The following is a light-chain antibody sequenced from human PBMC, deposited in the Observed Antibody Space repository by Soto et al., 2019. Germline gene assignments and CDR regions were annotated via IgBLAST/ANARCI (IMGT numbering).Light chain of an antibody. CDR1: QSVSGW. CDR3: QQYERYPLT. CDR2: SAS. J-gene: IGKJ4*01. V-gene: IGKV1-5*03. Sequence: DIQMTQSPSTLSASVGDRVIITCRASQSVSGWLAWYRQKPGKAPELLIYSASTLETGVPSRFSGSGSGTDFTLTVSNLQREDFATYYCQQYERYPLTFGGGTKVEIK.